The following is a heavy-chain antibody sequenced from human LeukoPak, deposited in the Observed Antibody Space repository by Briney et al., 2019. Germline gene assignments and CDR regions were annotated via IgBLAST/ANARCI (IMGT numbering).Heavy chain of an antibody. J-gene: IGHJ3*02. CDR3: AREDYSNSAFDI. V-gene: IGHV4-34*01. D-gene: IGHD4-11*01. Sequence: PSETLSLTCAVYGGSFSGYYWSWIRQPPGKGLEWIGEINHSGSTNYNPSLKSRVTISVDTSKNQFSLKLSSVTAADTAVYYCAREDYSNSAFDIWGQGTMVTVSS. CDR2: INHSGST. CDR1: GGSFSGYY.